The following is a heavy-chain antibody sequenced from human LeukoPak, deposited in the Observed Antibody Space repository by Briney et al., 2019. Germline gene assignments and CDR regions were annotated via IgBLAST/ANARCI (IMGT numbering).Heavy chain of an antibody. J-gene: IGHJ4*02. CDR2: ISYDGSNR. CDR1: GFTFSSYG. V-gene: IGHV3-30*03. Sequence: GGSLRLSCAASGFTFSSYGMHWVRQAPGKGLEWVAVISYDGSNRYYADSVKGRFTISRDTSKNTLYLQMNSLRAEDTAVYYCARATQLRDLNFDYWGQGTLVTVSS. CDR3: ARATQLRDLNFDY. D-gene: IGHD5-12*01.